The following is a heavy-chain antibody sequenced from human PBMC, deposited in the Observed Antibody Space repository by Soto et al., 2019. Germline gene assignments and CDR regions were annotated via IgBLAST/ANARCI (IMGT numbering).Heavy chain of an antibody. CDR3: ARHRGTSYYYSYMEV. J-gene: IGHJ6*03. V-gene: IGHV4-59*08. D-gene: IGHD3-10*01. CDR1: GGSISHYY. CDR2: IYYSGST. Sequence: SETLSLTCTVSGGSISHYYWSWIRQPPGKGLEWIGYIYYSGSTNYNPSLKSRVTISVDTSKNQFSLNLGSVTAADTAVYYCARHRGTSYYYSYMEVWGKGTTVTVSS.